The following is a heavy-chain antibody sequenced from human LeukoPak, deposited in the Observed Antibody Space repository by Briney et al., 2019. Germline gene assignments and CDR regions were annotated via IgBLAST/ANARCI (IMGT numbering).Heavy chain of an antibody. Sequence: GGSLRLSCAASGFTFSSHSMNWVRQAPGKGLEWVSYISSSSSTIYYADSVKGRFTISRDNAENSLYLRMNSLRAEDTAVYYCARGAYYYEDWGQGTLVTVPS. CDR1: GFTFSSHS. CDR3: ARGAYYYED. V-gene: IGHV3-48*01. J-gene: IGHJ4*02. CDR2: ISSSSSTI. D-gene: IGHD3-22*01.